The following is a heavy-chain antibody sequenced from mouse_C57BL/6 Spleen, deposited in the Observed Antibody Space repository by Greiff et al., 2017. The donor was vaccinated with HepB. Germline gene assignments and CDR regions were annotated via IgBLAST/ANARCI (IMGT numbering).Heavy chain of an antibody. CDR1: GYTFTSYW. CDR2: IHPSDSDT. CDR3: AIYYEYDGASFDY. J-gene: IGHJ2*01. V-gene: IGHV1-74*01. Sequence: VQLQQPGAELVKPGASVKVSCKASGYTFTSYWMHWVKQRPGQGLEWIGRIHPSDSDTNYKQKFKGKATLTVDKSSSTAYMQLSSLTSDDSAVYYCAIYYEYDGASFDYWGQGTTLTVSS. D-gene: IGHD2-4*01.